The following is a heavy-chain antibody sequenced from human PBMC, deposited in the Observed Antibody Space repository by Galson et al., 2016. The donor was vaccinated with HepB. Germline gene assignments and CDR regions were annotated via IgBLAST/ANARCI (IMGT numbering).Heavy chain of an antibody. D-gene: IGHD1-26*01. CDR3: ASGLRGSYWGLGY. CDR1: GFRFSSHD. CDR2: ISGSGGTT. J-gene: IGHJ4*02. Sequence: SLRLSCAVSGFRFSSHDMSWVRQAPGKGLEWVSYISGSGGTTYYADSVKGRFTISRDNSKNTLYLQLNSLSDEDTAVYYCASGLRGSYWGLGYWGQGTLVTVSS. V-gene: IGHV3-23*01.